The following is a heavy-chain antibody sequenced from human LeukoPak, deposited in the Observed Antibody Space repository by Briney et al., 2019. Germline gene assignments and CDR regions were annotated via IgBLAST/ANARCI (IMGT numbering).Heavy chain of an antibody. CDR1: GFTVSSNY. J-gene: IGHJ6*02. CDR3: AKDRSSGSYYDYYYYYGMDV. D-gene: IGHD1-26*01. Sequence: GGSLRLSCAASGFTVSSNYMSWVRQAPGKGLEWVLVIFSGGTTYYADSVKGRFTISRDNSKNTLYLQMNSLRAEDTAVYYCAKDRSSGSYYDYYYYYGMDVWGQGTTVTVSS. V-gene: IGHV3-53*05. CDR2: IFSGGTT.